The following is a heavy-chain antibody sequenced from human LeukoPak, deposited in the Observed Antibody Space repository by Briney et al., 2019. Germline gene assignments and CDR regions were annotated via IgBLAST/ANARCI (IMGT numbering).Heavy chain of an antibody. CDR2: IKQDGSEN. CDR1: GFTLSSYW. D-gene: IGHD3-16*01. V-gene: IGHV3-7*01. J-gene: IGHJ6*03. Sequence: GGSLRLSCAASGFTLSSYWMSWVRPAPGKGLEGVANIKQDGSENHSVDSVQGGFTISRDNAKNSPYMQRNSLSAEDTAVYYCARVMSASVWRSYGAYYDSYYMDIWGKGTSVTVSS. CDR3: ARVMSASVWRSYGAYYDSYYMDI.